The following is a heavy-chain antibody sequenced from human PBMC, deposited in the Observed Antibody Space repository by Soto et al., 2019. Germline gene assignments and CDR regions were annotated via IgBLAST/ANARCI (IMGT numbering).Heavy chain of an antibody. Sequence: QVQLVQSGAEVRKPGASVKVSCRASGYSFKSYDINWVRQVAGQGLEWLGWINPNTGNTGYAQNFQGRVTMTRDTSISTVYLELSSLRSEDTAVYYCARGVEDTRGGHWGQATLVTVSS. V-gene: IGHV1-8*01. D-gene: IGHD2-15*01. J-gene: IGHJ4*02. CDR3: ARGVEDTRGGH. CDR2: INPNTGNT. CDR1: GYSFKSYD.